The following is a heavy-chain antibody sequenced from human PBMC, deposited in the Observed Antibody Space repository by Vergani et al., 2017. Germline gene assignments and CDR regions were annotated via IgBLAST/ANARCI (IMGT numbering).Heavy chain of an antibody. D-gene: IGHD3-3*01. Sequence: QVQLQESGPGLVKASQTLSLTCSVSGAYVCSGGYYWTWVRQRPGMGLDWIGYIYYSGTTYYNPSLESRLTISLDTSENHLSLKLTSVTDADTAVYYCARTKEMEILRFLEWSVRNYYYYYMDDWGKGTTVTVSS. CDR2: IYYSGTT. J-gene: IGHJ6*03. CDR1: GAYVCSGGYY. V-gene: IGHV4-31*03. CDR3: ARTKEMEILRFLEWSVRNYYYYYMDD.